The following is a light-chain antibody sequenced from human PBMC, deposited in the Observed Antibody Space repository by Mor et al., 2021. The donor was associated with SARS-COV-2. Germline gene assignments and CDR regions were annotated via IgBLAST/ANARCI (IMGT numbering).Light chain of an antibody. CDR3: MQATQFPHEYT. J-gene: IGKJ2*01. V-gene: IGKV2-24*01. Sequence: VPDRVSGSGAGTDFTLKISRVEAEDVGVYYCMQATQFPHEYTFGQGTKLE.